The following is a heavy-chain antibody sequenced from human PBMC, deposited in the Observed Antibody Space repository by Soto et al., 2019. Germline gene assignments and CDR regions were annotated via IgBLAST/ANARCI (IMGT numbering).Heavy chain of an antibody. CDR3: ASSIGGDHYYYYYGMDV. J-gene: IGHJ6*02. Sequence: ASVKVSCKASGYTFTGYYMHWVRQAPGQGLEWMGRINPNSGGTNYAQKFQGWVTMTRDTSISTAYMELSRLRSDDTAVYYCASSIGGDHYYYYYGMDVWGQGTTVTVSS. CDR2: INPNSGGT. D-gene: IGHD2-21*02. CDR1: GYTFTGYY. V-gene: IGHV1-2*04.